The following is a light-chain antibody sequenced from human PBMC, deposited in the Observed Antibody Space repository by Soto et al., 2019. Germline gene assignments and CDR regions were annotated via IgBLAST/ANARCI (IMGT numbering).Light chain of an antibody. CDR2: GAS. CDR3: QQYGTSPVT. V-gene: IGKV3-20*01. CDR1: QSVSSNY. J-gene: IGKJ4*01. Sequence: EIVLTQSPGTLSLSPGERATLSCRASQSVSSNYLAWYQQKPGQAPRLLMYGASSRATGIPDRFSGSGSGTDFTFTICRLEPEDFAVYYCQQYGTSPVTFGGGTKVDIK.